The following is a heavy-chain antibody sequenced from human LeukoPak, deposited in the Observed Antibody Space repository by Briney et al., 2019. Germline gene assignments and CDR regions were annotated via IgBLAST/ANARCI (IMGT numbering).Heavy chain of an antibody. V-gene: IGHV1-24*01. CDR1: GYTLTELS. CDR2: FDPEDGET. CDR3: ATTRGYYDSSGLDY. D-gene: IGHD3-22*01. Sequence: ASVKVSCKVSGYTLTELSMHWVRQAPGKGLEWMGVFDPEDGETIYAQKFQGRVTMTEDTSTDTAYMELSSMRSEDTAVFCCATTRGYYDSSGLDYWGQGTLVTVSS. J-gene: IGHJ4*02.